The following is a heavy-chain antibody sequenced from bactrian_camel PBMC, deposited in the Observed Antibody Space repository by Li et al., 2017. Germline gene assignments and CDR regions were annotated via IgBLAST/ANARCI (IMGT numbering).Heavy chain of an antibody. D-gene: IGHD5*01. J-gene: IGHJ4*01. CDR2: IKSGGGST. V-gene: IGHV3S1*01. CDR3: TKDLWGSTF. CDR1: GYVNTYSGQC. Sequence: HVQLVESGGGSVQAGGSLRLSCGISGYVNTYSGQCVGWVRQAPGKGLEWVSGIKSGGGSTYYADSVKGRFTISRDNAKNTLYLQLNSLKTEDTAIYYCTKDLWGSTFWGQGTQVTVS.